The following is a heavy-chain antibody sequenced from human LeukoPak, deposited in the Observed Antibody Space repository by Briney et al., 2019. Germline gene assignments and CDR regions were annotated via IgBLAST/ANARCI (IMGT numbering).Heavy chain of an antibody. J-gene: IGHJ6*03. CDR2: INPSGGST. V-gene: IGHV1-46*01. D-gene: IGHD2-21*02. CDR1: GYTFTSYY. CDR3: ARDRSYCGGDCHPGLYYYYYMDV. Sequence: GASVKVSCTASGYTFTSYYMHWVRQAPGQGLEWMGIINPSGGSTSYAQKFQGRVTITADKSTSTAYMELSSLRSEDTAVYYCARDRSYCGGDCHPGLYYYYYMDVWGKGTTVTVSS.